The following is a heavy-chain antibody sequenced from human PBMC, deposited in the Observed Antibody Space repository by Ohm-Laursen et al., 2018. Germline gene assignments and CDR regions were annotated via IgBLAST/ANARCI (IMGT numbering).Heavy chain of an antibody. CDR3: AKDIRPLPGIAVAGTSGFDY. CDR2: ISDSGGAT. CDR1: GFTFSSYA. J-gene: IGHJ4*02. Sequence: SLRLSCTASGFTFSSYAMIWVRQPSGKGLEWVSGISDSGGATYYADSVKGRFTISRDNAKNSLYLQMNSLRAEDTALYYCAKDIRPLPGIAVAGTSGFDYWGQGTLVTVSS. V-gene: IGHV3-23*01. D-gene: IGHD6-19*01.